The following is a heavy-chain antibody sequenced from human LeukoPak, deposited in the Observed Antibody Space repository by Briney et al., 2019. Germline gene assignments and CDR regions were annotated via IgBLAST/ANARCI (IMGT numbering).Heavy chain of an antibody. Sequence: PVRSLRLSCAASGFTFSSHRINWVRQAPGNGLKCLSYMDSGSGNIYYPASRTGRFAISNQNAHASLYSQMGSLRDEDTAVYYCAREDDAWGPNTLDVWGQGTVVTVSS. CDR2: MDSGSGNI. J-gene: IGHJ3*01. CDR1: GFTFSSHR. D-gene: IGHD7-27*01. V-gene: IGHV3-48*02. CDR3: AREDDAWGPNTLDV.